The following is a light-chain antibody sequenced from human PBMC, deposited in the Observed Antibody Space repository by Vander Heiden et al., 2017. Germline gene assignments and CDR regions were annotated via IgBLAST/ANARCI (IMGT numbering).Light chain of an antibody. Sequence: DIQMTQSPSTPSASAGDRVTITCRASQSISNWLAWYQQKPGKAPNLLIYKASSLESGVPARFSGSGSGTEFTLTISSLQPDGVATYYCQHYNNFPYTFGQGTKLEIK. CDR1: QSISNW. J-gene: IGKJ2*01. CDR2: KAS. V-gene: IGKV1-5*03. CDR3: QHYNNFPYT.